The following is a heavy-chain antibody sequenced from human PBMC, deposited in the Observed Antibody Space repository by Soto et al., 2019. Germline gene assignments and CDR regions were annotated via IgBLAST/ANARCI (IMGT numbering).Heavy chain of an antibody. CDR2: ISGSSKYI. CDR3: ARGDGTGLYNSGWSPRY. Sequence: EVQLVESGGGLVKPGESLRVSCAASGFTFSYYSLHWVRQAPGKGLEWVSSISGSSKYIYYADRVKGRFTISRDNAKNSLYLRMASLRAEDTAVYYCARGDGTGLYNSGWSPRYWGQGTLVTVSS. D-gene: IGHD6-19*01. V-gene: IGHV3-21*04. CDR1: GFTFSYYS. J-gene: IGHJ4*02.